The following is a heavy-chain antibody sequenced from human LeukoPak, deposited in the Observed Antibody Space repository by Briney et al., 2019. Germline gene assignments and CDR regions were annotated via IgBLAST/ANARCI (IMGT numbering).Heavy chain of an antibody. CDR2: IRSKAYGGTT. Sequence: PGGSLRLSCTASGFTFGDYAMSWVRQAPGKGLEWVGFIRSKAYGGTTEYAASVKGRFTISRDDSKSIAYLQMNSLKTEDTAVYYCTREIKGRLWFGELPYYYYYMDVWGKGTTVTVSS. CDR3: TREIKGRLWFGELPYYYYYMDV. CDR1: GFTFGDYA. J-gene: IGHJ6*03. D-gene: IGHD3-10*01. V-gene: IGHV3-49*04.